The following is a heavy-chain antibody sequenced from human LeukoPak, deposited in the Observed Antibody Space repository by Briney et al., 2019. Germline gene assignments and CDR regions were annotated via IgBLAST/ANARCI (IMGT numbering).Heavy chain of an antibody. CDR1: GLTLSHCE. V-gene: IGHV3-48*03. CDR3: AILDAGIQFDF. J-gene: IGHJ4*02. CDR2: ITGDGRTV. Sequence: PGGSPRLSCTASGLTLSHCEMNWVRQTGGKGLQWVAHITGDGRTVYYTDPVKGRFTISRDNTKNSLHLQMNTLSAEDSGLYYCAILDAGIQFDFWGPGTLVTVSS. D-gene: IGHD3-3*01.